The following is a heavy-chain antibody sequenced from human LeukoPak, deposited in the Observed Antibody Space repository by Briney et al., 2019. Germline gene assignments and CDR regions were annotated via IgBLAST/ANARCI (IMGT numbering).Heavy chain of an antibody. CDR3: AGFFYDSSGAAFDL. J-gene: IGHJ3*01. D-gene: IGHD3-22*01. CDR2: FIPIFGSP. CDR1: VPTFTSYA. V-gene: IGHV1-69*05. Sequence: ASVKVSCKASVPTFTSYAINWVRQAPGQGLEWMGGFIPIFGSPTYAQKFQGRVTFTTDESTYTAYMELSNLRSEDTAVFYCAGFFYDSSGAAFDLWGQGTMVTVSS.